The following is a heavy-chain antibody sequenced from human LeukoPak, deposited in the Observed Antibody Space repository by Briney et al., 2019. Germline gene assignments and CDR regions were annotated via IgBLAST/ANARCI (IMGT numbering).Heavy chain of an antibody. Sequence: GESLKVSCKRPVYTLTNDWIASVRHMPGQSLEWLGIIYPRDSDTRYSPSFQGQVTISVDTSIDTAYLQWSSVRASDTAMYYCARLLAAPYYINYWGQGTLVTVSS. J-gene: IGHJ4*02. D-gene: IGHD6-25*01. CDR2: IYPRDSDT. CDR3: ARLLAAPYYINY. V-gene: IGHV5-51*01. CDR1: VYTLTNDW.